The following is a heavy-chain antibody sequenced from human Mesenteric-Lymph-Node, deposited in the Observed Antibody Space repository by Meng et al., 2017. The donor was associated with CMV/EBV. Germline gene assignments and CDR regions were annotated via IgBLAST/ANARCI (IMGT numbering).Heavy chain of an antibody. Sequence: KVSCKASGYTFTSYGIAWVRRAPGQGLEWMGWISANNGDTNYAQNFQGRATMTTDTSTNTAYMELRGLRSDDTAMYHCVRGFDWFDPWGQGTLVTVSS. CDR3: VRGFDWFDP. CDR2: ISANNGDT. J-gene: IGHJ5*02. CDR1: GYTFTSYG. V-gene: IGHV1-18*04. D-gene: IGHD3-10*01.